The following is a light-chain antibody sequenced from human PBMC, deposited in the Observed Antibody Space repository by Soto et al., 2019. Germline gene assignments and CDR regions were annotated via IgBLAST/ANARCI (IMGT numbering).Light chain of an antibody. V-gene: IGKV1-39*01. J-gene: IGKJ4*01. CDR3: QQSYTTTPLT. CDR1: QTISMY. Sequence: DIQMTQSPSSLSASVGDRVTITCRASQTISMYLNWYQQKPGKAPILLISAASSLQSGVPSRFNGSGSGTDFNLTISTLQPQDPETPYPQQSYTTTPLTFGGGTKVDI. CDR2: AAS.